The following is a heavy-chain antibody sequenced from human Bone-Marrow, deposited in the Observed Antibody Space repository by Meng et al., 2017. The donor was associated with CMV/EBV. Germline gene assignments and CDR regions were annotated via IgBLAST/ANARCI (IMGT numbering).Heavy chain of an antibody. CDR3: ARSWPTLY. D-gene: IGHD6-13*01. J-gene: IGHJ4*02. Sequence: SETLSLTCAVYGGSFSGYYWSWIRQPPGKGLEWIGEINHSGSTNYNPSLKSRVTISVDTSKNQFYLKLSSVTAADTAVYYCARSWPTLYWGQGTLVTVSS. CDR2: INHSGST. CDR1: GGSFSGYY. V-gene: IGHV4-34*01.